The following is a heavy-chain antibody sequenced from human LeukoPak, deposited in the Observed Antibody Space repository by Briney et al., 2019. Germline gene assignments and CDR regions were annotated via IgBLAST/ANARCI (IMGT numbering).Heavy chain of an antibody. D-gene: IGHD6-13*01. CDR2: IYYSGST. J-gene: IGHJ5*02. V-gene: IGHV4-59*01. CDR3: ATGMEWFDP. Sequence: KASETLSLTCTVSGGSISSYYWSWIRQPPGKGLEWIGYIYYSGSTNYNPSLKSRVTISVDTSKNQFSLKLSSLTAADTAVYYCATGMEWFDPWGQGTLVTVSS. CDR1: GGSISSYY.